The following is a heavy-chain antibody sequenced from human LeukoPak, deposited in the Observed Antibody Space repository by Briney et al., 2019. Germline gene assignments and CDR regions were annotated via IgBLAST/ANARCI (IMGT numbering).Heavy chain of an antibody. Sequence: PGGSLRLSCAASGFTFSDYYMSWIRQAPGKGLEWVSYISSSGSAIYYADSVKGRFTISRDNAKNSLYLQMNSLRAEDTAVYYCARGFQLQVDAFDIWGQGTMVTVSS. J-gene: IGHJ3*02. CDR3: ARGFQLQVDAFDI. V-gene: IGHV3-11*04. D-gene: IGHD2-2*01. CDR2: ISSSGSAI. CDR1: GFTFSDYY.